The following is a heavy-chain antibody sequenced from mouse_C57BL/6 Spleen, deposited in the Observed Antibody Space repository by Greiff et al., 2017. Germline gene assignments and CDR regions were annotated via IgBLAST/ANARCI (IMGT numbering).Heavy chain of an antibody. J-gene: IGHJ1*03. V-gene: IGHV1-55*01. CDR3: ARSYDYGRRDFDV. Sequence: QVQLQQPGAELVKPGASVKMSCKASGYTFTSYWITWVKQRPGQGLEWLGDIYPGSGSTNYNEKFKSKATLTVDTSASTAYMQLSSLTSEDSAVYYCARSYDYGRRDFDVWGTGTTVTVSS. D-gene: IGHD1-1*01. CDR1: GYTFTSYW. CDR2: IYPGSGST.